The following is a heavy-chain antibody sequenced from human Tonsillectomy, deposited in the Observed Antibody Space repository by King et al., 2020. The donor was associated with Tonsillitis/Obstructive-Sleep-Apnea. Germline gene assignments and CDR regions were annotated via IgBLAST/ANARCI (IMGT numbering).Heavy chain of an antibody. V-gene: IGHV3-15*07. CDR2: IKSKSDGETA. D-gene: IGHD3-3*01. CDR3: ITNDYWKGDWNQY. CDR1: GFTFINAW. Sequence: VQLVESGGDLVKPGGSLRLSCAASGFTFINAWMNWVRQPPGKGLEWVGRIKSKSDGETADYAAPVKGRFTISRDDSKNTVYLQMNSLKTEDTAVYYCITNDYWKGDWNQYWGQGTLVTVSS. J-gene: IGHJ4*02.